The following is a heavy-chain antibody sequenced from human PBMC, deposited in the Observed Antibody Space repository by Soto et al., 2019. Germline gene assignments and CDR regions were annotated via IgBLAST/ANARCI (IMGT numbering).Heavy chain of an antibody. Sequence: GSLRLSCAASGFTFSSYAMHWVRQAPGKGLEWVAVISYDGSNKYYADSVKGRFTISRDNSKNTLYLQMNSLRAEDTAVYYCARDSSMVVMEPDYWGQGTLVTVSS. CDR1: GFTFSSYA. J-gene: IGHJ4*02. CDR2: ISYDGSNK. CDR3: ARDSSMVVMEPDY. D-gene: IGHD2-21*01. V-gene: IGHV3-30-3*01.